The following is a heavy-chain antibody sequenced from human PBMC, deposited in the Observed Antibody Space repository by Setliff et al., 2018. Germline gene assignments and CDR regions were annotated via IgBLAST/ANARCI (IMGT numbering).Heavy chain of an antibody. J-gene: IGHJ5*02. Sequence: ASVKVSCKTSGYSFTKYFLHWVRQAPGQGLEWMGRVFTATDDTQFRTEFQGRVTMTRDTSITTAYMELSRLTSDDTAVYYCAKTKGFGDGWFDPWGQGTLVTVSS. D-gene: IGHD3-10*01. V-gene: IGHV1-2*06. CDR3: AKTKGFGDGWFDP. CDR2: VFTATDDT. CDR1: GYSFTKYF.